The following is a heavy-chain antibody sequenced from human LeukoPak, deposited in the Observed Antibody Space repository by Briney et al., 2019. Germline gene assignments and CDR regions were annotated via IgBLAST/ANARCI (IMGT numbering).Heavy chain of an antibody. V-gene: IGHV4-34*01. J-gene: IGHJ4*02. CDR1: GGSFSGYY. CDR2: INHSGST. CDR3: ARGRMYYDSWSGYSPMDY. Sequence: SETLSLTCAVYGGSFSGYYWSWIRQPPGKGLEWIGEINHSGSTNYNPSLKSRVTISVDTSKNQFSLKLSSVTAADTAVYYCARGRMYYDSWSGYSPMDYWGQGTLVTVSS. D-gene: IGHD3-3*01.